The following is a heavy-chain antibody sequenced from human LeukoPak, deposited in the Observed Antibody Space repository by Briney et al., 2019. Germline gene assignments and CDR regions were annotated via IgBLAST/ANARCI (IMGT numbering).Heavy chain of an antibody. J-gene: IGHJ6*03. CDR1: GFTFSSYG. CDR3: ARELAVAGMGAYYYMDV. V-gene: IGHV3-23*01. D-gene: IGHD6-19*01. CDR2: ISGNSGST. Sequence: PGGSLRLSCAASGFTFSSYGMSWVRQAPGKGLEWVSAISGNSGSTYYADSVKGRFTISRDNSKNTLYLQMNSLRAEDTAVYYCARELAVAGMGAYYYMDVWGKGTTVTISS.